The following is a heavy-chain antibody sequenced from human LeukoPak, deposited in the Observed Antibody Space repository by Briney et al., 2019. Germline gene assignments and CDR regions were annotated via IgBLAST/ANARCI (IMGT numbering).Heavy chain of an antibody. CDR1: GYTFTSYA. CDR3: ARSPNYYGSGSYQYYFDY. CDR2: INTNTGNP. D-gene: IGHD3-10*01. J-gene: IGHJ4*02. Sequence: ASVKVSCKASGYTFTSYAMNWVRQAPGQGLEWMGWINTNTGNPTHAQGFTGRFVFSLDTSASTAYLQISSLKAEDTAVYYCARSPNYYGSGSYQYYFDYWGQGTLVTVSS. V-gene: IGHV7-4-1*02.